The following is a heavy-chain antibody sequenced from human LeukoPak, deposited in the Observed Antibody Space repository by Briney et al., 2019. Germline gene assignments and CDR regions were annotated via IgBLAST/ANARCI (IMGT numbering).Heavy chain of an antibody. J-gene: IGHJ4*02. CDR1: GFTFSSYA. CDR3: ASYYGSGRRNY. D-gene: IGHD3-10*01. Sequence: GGSLRLSCAASGFTFSSYAMHWVRQAPGKGLEWVAVISYDGSNKYYADSVKGRFTISRDSSKNTLYLQMNSLRAEDTAVYYCASYYGSGRRNYWGQGTLVTVSS. V-gene: IGHV3-30-3*01. CDR2: ISYDGSNK.